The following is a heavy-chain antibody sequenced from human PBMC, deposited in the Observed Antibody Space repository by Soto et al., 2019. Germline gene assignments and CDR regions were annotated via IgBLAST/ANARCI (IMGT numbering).Heavy chain of an antibody. D-gene: IGHD3-9*01. J-gene: IGHJ3*02. V-gene: IGHV3-48*03. Sequence: GGSLRLSCAASGFTFSSYEMNWVRQAPGKGLEWVSYISSSGSTIYYADSVKGRFTISRDNAKNSLYLQMNSLRAEDTAVYYCATPPAGNYDILTGYYRDDAFDICGQGTMVTV. CDR1: GFTFSSYE. CDR3: ATPPAGNYDILTGYYRDDAFDI. CDR2: ISSSGSTI.